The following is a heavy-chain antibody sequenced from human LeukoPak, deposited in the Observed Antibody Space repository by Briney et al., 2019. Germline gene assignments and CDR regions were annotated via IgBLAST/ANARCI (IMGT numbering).Heavy chain of an antibody. Sequence: SSQTLSLTCTVSGGSISSGGYYWSWIRQHPGKGLEWIGYIYYSGSTYYNPSLKSLVTISVDTSKNQFSLKLSSVTAADTAVYYCARDSNYYDSSGYVEYFDYWGQGTLVTVSS. CDR1: GGSISSGGYY. D-gene: IGHD3-22*01. J-gene: IGHJ4*02. V-gene: IGHV4-31*01. CDR3: ARDSNYYDSSGYVEYFDY. CDR2: IYYSGST.